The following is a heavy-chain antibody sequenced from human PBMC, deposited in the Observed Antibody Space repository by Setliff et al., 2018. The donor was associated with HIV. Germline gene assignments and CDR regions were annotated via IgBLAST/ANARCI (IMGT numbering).Heavy chain of an antibody. J-gene: IGHJ5*02. CDR1: GYTFTSYY. V-gene: IGHV1-46*01. CDR2: INPNGGST. Sequence: ASVKVSCKSSGYTFTSYYVHFVRQAPGQGPEWMGIINPNGGSTNYAQKFEGRVAMTADTSTNNVHMYLSSLRSEDTAIYYCARGGPGSSFGYDWFDPWGQGTPVTVS. CDR3: ARGGPGSSFGYDWFDP. D-gene: IGHD5-18*01.